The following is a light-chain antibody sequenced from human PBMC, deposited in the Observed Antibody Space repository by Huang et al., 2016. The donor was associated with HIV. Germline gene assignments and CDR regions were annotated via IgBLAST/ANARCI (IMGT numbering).Light chain of an antibody. CDR1: ENINRF. V-gene: IGKV1-39*01. J-gene: IGKJ1*01. Sequence: DIQMTHSPSSLSASVGDRVTITCRASENINRFLTWYQQKPGKAPELLIYAAFTLQPGVPSRFSGGGSGTDFTLTISSLQPEDFATYYCQQSSGFPWTFGQGTKVEIK. CDR3: QQSSGFPWT. CDR2: AAF.